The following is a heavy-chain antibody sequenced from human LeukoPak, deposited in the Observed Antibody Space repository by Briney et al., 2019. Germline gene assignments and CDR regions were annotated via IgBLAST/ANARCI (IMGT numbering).Heavy chain of an antibody. CDR1: GGSITNVNYY. CDR3: AGAESSAWLGVWFDP. Sequence: SETLCLTCTVSGGSITNVNYYWTWIRQRPGKGLEWIGHIYYSGTTYYNPSLQSRLTISVDTSQNHFSLTLRSVTAADTAVYYCAGAESSAWLGVWFDPWGQGTLVTVSS. J-gene: IGHJ5*02. V-gene: IGHV4-31*03. D-gene: IGHD6-19*01. CDR2: IYYSGTT.